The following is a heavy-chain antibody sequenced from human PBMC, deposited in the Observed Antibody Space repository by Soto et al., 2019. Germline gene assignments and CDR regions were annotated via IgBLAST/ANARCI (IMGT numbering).Heavy chain of an antibody. CDR2: FDPEDGET. J-gene: IGHJ6*02. CDR1: GYTLTELS. CDR3: ATAGYDFWSGYRYYYYGMDV. V-gene: IGHV1-24*01. Sequence: ASVKVSCKVSGYTLTELSMHWVRQAPGKGLEWMGGFDPEDGETIYAQKFQGRVAMTEDTSTDPAYMELSSLRSEDTAVYYCATAGYDFWSGYRYYYYGMDVWGQGTTVTVSS. D-gene: IGHD3-3*01.